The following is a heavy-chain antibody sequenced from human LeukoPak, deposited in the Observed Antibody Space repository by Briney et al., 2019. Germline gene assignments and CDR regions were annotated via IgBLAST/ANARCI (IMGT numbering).Heavy chain of an antibody. CDR1: GGSISSYY. CDR3: ARGVKIEYSSSSRNWYFDL. J-gene: IGHJ2*01. Sequence: SETLSLTCTVPGGSISSYYWSWIRQPPGKGLEWIGYIYYSGSTNYNPSLKSRVTLSVDTSKNQFSLKLSSVTAADTAVYYCARGVKIEYSSSSRNWYFDLWGRGTLVTVSS. D-gene: IGHD6-6*01. CDR2: IYYSGST. V-gene: IGHV4-59*08.